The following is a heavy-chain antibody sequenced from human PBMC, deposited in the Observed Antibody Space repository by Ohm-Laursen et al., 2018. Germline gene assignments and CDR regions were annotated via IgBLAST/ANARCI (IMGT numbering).Heavy chain of an antibody. Sequence: SLRLSCAASGFTFSSYWMTWVRQAPGKGLEWVANINQDGSEKYYVDSVKGRFTISRDNAKNSLYLQMNSLRAEDTAVYYCARDLGAVAGTGGGMDVWGQGTTVTVS. D-gene: IGHD6-19*01. J-gene: IGHJ6*02. V-gene: IGHV3-7*01. CDR2: INQDGSEK. CDR1: GFTFSSYW. CDR3: ARDLGAVAGTGGGMDV.